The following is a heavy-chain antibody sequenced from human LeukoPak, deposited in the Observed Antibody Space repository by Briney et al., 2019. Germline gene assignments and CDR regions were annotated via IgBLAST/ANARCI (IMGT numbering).Heavy chain of an antibody. CDR2: IYYSGST. J-gene: IGHJ5*02. D-gene: IGHD1-26*01. CDR3: ARHEYSGSYYGLSWFDP. CDR1: GGSISSSGYY. V-gene: IGHV4-39*01. Sequence: PSETLSLTCTVSGGSISSSGYYWGWIRQPPGKGLEWIASIYYSGSTYYNPSLKSRVTISVDTSKNQLSLKLSSLTAADTAVYFCARHEYSGSYYGLSWFDPWGQGTLVTVSS.